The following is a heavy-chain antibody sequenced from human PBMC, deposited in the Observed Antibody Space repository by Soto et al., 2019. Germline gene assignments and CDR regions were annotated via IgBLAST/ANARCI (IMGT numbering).Heavy chain of an antibody. Sequence: GGSLRLSCAASGFTFSSYGMHWVRQAPGKGLEWVAVISYDGSNKYYADSVKGRFTISRDNSKNTLYLQMNSLRAEDTAVYYCAKMGQSIAAAGTPPHYFDYWGQGTLVTVSS. CDR2: ISYDGSNK. CDR1: GFTFSSYG. CDR3: AKMGQSIAAAGTPPHYFDY. D-gene: IGHD6-13*01. V-gene: IGHV3-30*18. J-gene: IGHJ4*02.